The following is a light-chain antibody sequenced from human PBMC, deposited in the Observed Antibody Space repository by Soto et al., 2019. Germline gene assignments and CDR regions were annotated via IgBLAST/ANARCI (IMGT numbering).Light chain of an antibody. CDR1: QSVSSNY. V-gene: IGKV3-20*01. CDR3: QQYGTSPPLT. CDR2: DAS. Sequence: VLTQSPGTLSLSPGERATLSCRAIQSVSSNYLAWYQQKPGQAPRLLIYDASSRATGIPDRFSGSGSATDFTLTISRLEPEDFAVYYCQQYGTSPPLTFGGGTKVDI. J-gene: IGKJ4*01.